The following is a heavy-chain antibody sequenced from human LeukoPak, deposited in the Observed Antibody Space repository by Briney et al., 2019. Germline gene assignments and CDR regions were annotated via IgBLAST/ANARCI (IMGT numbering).Heavy chain of an antibody. CDR3: ARDRCSSTSSHYYYYMDV. V-gene: IGHV1-69*13. CDR2: IIPIFGTA. J-gene: IGHJ6*03. CDR1: GGTFSSYA. Sequence: ASVKVSCKASGGTFSSYAISWVRQAPGQGLEWMGGIIPIFGTANYAQKFQGRVTITADESTSTAYMELSSLRSEDTAVYYCARDRCSSTSSHYYYYMDVWGKGTTVTVSS. D-gene: IGHD2-2*01.